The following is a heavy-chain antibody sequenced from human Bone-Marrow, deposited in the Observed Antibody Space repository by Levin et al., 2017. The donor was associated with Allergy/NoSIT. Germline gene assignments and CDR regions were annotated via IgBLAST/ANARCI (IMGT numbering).Heavy chain of an antibody. J-gene: IGHJ3*02. D-gene: IGHD6-19*01. CDR3: AREGYTSGRAGAFDM. V-gene: IGHV3-64*01. CDR2: ISNIDGST. Sequence: QTGGSLRLSCATSGISFKNSIIHWVRQAPGKGLEFVSAISNIDGSTYYANSVEDRFTISGDNSQNTVYLQMGSLRPEDTAVYSCAREGYTSGRAGAFDMWGQGTMVLVSS. CDR1: GISFKNSI.